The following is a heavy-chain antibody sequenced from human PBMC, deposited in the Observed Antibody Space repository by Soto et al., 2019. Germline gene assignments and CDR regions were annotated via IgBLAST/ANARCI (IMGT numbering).Heavy chain of an antibody. J-gene: IGHJ6*03. CDR2: INSDGSST. Sequence: GGSLRLSCAASGFTFSSYWMHWVRQAPGKGLVWVSRINSDGSSTSYADSVKGRFTISRDNAKNTLYLQMNSLRAEDTAVYYCARAVGYCSGGSCYPADYYYYYYMDVWGKGTTVTVSS. CDR1: GFTFSSYW. V-gene: IGHV3-74*01. CDR3: ARAVGYCSGGSCYPADYYYYYYMDV. D-gene: IGHD2-15*01.